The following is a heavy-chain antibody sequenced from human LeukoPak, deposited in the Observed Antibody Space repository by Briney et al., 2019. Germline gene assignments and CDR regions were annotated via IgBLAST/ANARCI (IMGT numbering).Heavy chain of an antibody. D-gene: IGHD3-10*01. Sequence: SETLSLTCTVSGGSISSGSYYWSWIRQPAGKGLEWIGRIYTSGSTNYNPSLKSRVTISVDTSKNQFSLKLSSVTAADTAVYYCARAPTRRITIVRGVDWGQGTLVTVSS. V-gene: IGHV4-61*02. J-gene: IGHJ4*02. CDR3: ARAPTRRITIVRGVD. CDR2: IYTSGST. CDR1: GGSISSGSYY.